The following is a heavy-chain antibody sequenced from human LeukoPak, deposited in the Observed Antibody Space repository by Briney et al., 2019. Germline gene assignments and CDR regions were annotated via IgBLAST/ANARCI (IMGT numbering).Heavy chain of an antibody. J-gene: IGHJ5*02. CDR3: ARMFYDYVWGSYRSNWFDP. CDR1: GFTFSSYE. Sequence: PGGSLRLSCAASGFTFSSYEMNWVRQAPGKGLEWVSYISSSGSTIYYADSVKGRFTISRDNAKNSLYLQMNSLRAEDTAVYYCARMFYDYVWGSYRSNWFDPWGQGTLVTVSS. D-gene: IGHD3-16*02. V-gene: IGHV3-48*03. CDR2: ISSSGSTI.